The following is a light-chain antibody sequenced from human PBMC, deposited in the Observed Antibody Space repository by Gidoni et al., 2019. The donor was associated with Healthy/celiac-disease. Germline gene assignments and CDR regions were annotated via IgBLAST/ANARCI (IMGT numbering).Light chain of an antibody. CDR2: GAS. CDR3: QQYNNWPPTT. CDR1: QSVSSN. Sequence: EIVMTQSPATLSVSPGERATLSCRASQSVSSNLAWYQQKPGQAPRLLIYGASTRATGIPARFSGSGSGTEFTLTISSLQSEDFAVYYCQQYNNWPPTTFGGGTRWRSN. J-gene: IGKJ4*01. V-gene: IGKV3-15*01.